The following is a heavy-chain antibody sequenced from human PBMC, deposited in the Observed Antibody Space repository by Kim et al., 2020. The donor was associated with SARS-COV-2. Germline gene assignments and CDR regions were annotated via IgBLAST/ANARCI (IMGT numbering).Heavy chain of an antibody. CDR3: ARDYWAVLGRYFDWLSGFDP. D-gene: IGHD3-9*01. Sequence: ASVKVSCKASGYTFTSYGISWVRQAPGQGLEWMGWISAYNGNTNYAQKLQGRVTMTTDTSTSTAYMELRSLRSDDTAVYYCARDYWAVLGRYFDWLSGFDPWGQGTLVTVSS. J-gene: IGHJ5*02. CDR1: GYTFTSYG. V-gene: IGHV1-18*01. CDR2: ISAYNGNT.